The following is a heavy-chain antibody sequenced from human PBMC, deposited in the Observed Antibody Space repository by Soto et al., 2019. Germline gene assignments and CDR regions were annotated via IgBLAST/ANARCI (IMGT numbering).Heavy chain of an antibody. V-gene: IGHV4-39*01. D-gene: IGHD2-2*02. Sequence: QLQLQESGPGLVKPSETLSLTCTVSGGSISSSSYYWGWIRQPPGKGLEWIGSIYYSGSTYYNPSLKSRVTISVDTSKNQFSLKLSSVTAADTAVYYCARQYPLSAFDYWGQGTLVTVSS. CDR1: GGSISSSSYY. CDR3: ARQYPLSAFDY. J-gene: IGHJ4*02. CDR2: IYYSGST.